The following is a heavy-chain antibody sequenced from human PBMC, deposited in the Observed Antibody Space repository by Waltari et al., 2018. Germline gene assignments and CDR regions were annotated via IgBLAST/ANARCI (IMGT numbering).Heavy chain of an antibody. CDR3: ARQEIIVEVTGDGFDI. V-gene: IGHV4-34*01. CDR1: GGPFSGYY. D-gene: IGHD2-21*02. CDR2: ISHSGTT. J-gene: IGHJ3*02. Sequence: QVQLQPWGAGLLKPSETLSHTCAVYGGPFSGYYWVWIRQPPGKGLEWIGEISHSGTTNYTPSLKSRVTISLDTSKNQFSLKLSSVTAADTAVYYCARQEIIVEVTGDGFDIWGQGTMVTVSS.